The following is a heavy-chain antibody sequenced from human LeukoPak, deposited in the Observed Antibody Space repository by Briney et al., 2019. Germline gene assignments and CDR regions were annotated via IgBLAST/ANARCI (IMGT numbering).Heavy chain of an antibody. V-gene: IGHV4-59*01. J-gene: IGHJ4*02. CDR3: ASYDILTGYNFDY. D-gene: IGHD3-9*01. CDR2: IYYSGST. Sequence: PSETLSLTCTVSGGSISSYYWSWIRQPPGKGLEWIGYIYYSGSTNYNPSLKGRVTISVDTSKNQFSLKLSSVTAADTAVYYCASYDILTGYNFDYWGQGTLVTVSS. CDR1: GGSISSYY.